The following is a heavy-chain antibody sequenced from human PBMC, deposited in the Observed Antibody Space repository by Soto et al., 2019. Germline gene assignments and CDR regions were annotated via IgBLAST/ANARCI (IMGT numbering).Heavy chain of an antibody. D-gene: IGHD4-17*01. CDR2: IWYDGSNK. J-gene: IGHJ4*02. V-gene: IGHV3-33*01. Sequence: QVQLVESGGGVVQPGRSLRLSCAASGFTFSSYGMHWVRQAPGKGLEWVAVIWYDGSNKYYADSVKGRFTISRDISKNTLYLQMSSLRAEDTAVYCCARAARTYGRSYPPSELDYWGQGTLVTVSS. CDR1: GFTFSSYG. CDR3: ARAARTYGRSYPPSELDY.